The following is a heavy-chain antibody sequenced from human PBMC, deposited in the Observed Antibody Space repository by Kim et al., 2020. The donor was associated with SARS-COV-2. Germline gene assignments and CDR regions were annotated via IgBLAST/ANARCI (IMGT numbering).Heavy chain of an antibody. D-gene: IGHD6-19*01. V-gene: IGHV3-23*01. J-gene: IGHJ4*02. CDR2: ISASGGHS. CDR1: GFNFSNYA. CDR3: ARNRGAVADDFDY. Sequence: GGSLRLSCAASGFNFSNYAMTWIRQPPGKGLQWVSVISASGGHSYIADSVRGRFTISRDNSRNTLLLEMNSLRVGDTAIYYCARNRGAVADDFDYWGQG.